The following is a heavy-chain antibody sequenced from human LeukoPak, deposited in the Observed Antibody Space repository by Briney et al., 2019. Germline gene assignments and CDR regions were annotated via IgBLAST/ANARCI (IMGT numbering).Heavy chain of an antibody. Sequence: SETLSLTCAVYGGSFSGNYWSWIRQPPGKGLEWIGEINHSGSTNYNPSLKSRVTISADTSKNQFSLKLSSVTDTDTAMYYCATSGYSGYDLNSWGQGTLVTVSS. CDR3: ATSGYSGYDLNS. CDR1: GGSFSGNY. D-gene: IGHD5-12*01. V-gene: IGHV4-34*01. J-gene: IGHJ4*02. CDR2: INHSGST.